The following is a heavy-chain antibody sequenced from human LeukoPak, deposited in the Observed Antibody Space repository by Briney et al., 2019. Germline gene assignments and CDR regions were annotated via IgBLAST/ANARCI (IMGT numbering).Heavy chain of an antibody. CDR3: ARTPSSGYSSSWFSFDP. Sequence: ASVKVSCKASGYTFTSYGISWVRQAPGQGLEWMGWISAYNGNTNYAQKFQGRVTITADESTSTAYMELSSLRSEDTAVYYCARTPSSGYSSSWFSFDPWGQGTLVTVSS. CDR1: GYTFTSYG. D-gene: IGHD6-13*01. V-gene: IGHV1-18*01. J-gene: IGHJ5*02. CDR2: ISAYNGNT.